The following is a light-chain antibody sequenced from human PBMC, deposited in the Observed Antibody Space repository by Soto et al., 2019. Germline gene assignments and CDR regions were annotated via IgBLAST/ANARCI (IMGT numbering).Light chain of an antibody. V-gene: IGLV2-11*01. CDR3: CSYAGRYTYV. Sequence: QSALTQPRSVSGSPGQSVNISCSGTNSDVGGYNFVSWYLQHPDKAPKLMLYDVNKRPSGVPDRFSGSKSGNTASLTISGLRAEDEADYYCCSYAGRYTYVFGTGTKLTVL. CDR2: DVN. J-gene: IGLJ1*01. CDR1: NSDVGGYNF.